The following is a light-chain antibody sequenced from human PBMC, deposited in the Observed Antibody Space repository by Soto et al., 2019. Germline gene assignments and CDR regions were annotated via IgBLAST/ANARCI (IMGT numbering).Light chain of an antibody. CDR3: HQYASSPRT. V-gene: IGKV3-20*01. J-gene: IGKJ1*01. CDR2: GAS. Sequence: EIVLTQSPGTLSLSPGERATLSCRASQSVGNNYLAWYQQKPGQSPRLLIYGASSRAAGIPDRFSGSGSGKDFTLTISRLEPEDFAVFYCHQYASSPRTFGQGTKVEIK. CDR1: QSVGNNY.